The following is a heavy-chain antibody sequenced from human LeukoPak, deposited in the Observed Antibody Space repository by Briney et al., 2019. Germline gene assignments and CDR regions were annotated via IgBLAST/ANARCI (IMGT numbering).Heavy chain of an antibody. CDR3: AKNGDRGAYCTGGTCYPYFYYYMDV. V-gene: IGHV3-23*01. Sequence: PGGSLRLSCAASGITFSSYGMSWVRQAPGKGLEWVSSISSTGGTTYYADSVKGRFTISRDNSKNTRYLQMNSLRAEDTAIYYCAKNGDRGAYCTGGTCYPYFYYYMDVWGKGTTVTI. CDR2: ISSTGGTT. CDR1: GITFSSYG. D-gene: IGHD2-15*01. J-gene: IGHJ6*03.